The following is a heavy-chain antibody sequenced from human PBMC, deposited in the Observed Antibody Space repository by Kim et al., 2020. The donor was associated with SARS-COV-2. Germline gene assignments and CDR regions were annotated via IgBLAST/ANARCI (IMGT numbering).Heavy chain of an antibody. D-gene: IGHD4-17*01. V-gene: IGHV3-30-3*01. Sequence: GGSLRLSCAASGFTFSSYAMHWVRQAPGKGLEWVAVISYDGSNKYYADSVKGRFTISSDNSKNTLYLQMNSLRAEDTAVYYCARSSYGGYNSPFDYWGQGTLVTVSS. J-gene: IGHJ4*02. CDR1: GFTFSSYA. CDR3: ARSSYGGYNSPFDY. CDR2: ISYDGSNK.